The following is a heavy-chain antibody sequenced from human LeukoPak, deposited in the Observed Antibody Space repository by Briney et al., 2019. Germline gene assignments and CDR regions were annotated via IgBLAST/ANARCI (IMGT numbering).Heavy chain of an antibody. V-gene: IGHV3-74*01. J-gene: IGHJ5*02. D-gene: IGHD1-26*01. CDR3: ARRAIYYRDWFGP. CDR1: GFVFSNSW. Sequence: GGSLRLSCAASGFVFSNSWMYWVRQTPGKGLVWVSRINSDGSMVDYADSVKGRFTISRDNAKDTLFLQMNSLRVDDTAVYYCARRAIYYRDWFGPWGQGVPVIVSS. CDR2: INSDGSMV.